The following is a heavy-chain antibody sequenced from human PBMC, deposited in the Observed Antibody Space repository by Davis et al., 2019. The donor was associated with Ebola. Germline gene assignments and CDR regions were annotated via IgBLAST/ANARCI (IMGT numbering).Heavy chain of an antibody. D-gene: IGHD6-19*01. CDR1: GGTFSSYA. CDR2: IIPILGIA. J-gene: IGHJ6*02. CDR3: ARDGIAVAGSPYYGMDV. V-gene: IGHV1-69*04. Sequence: SVKVSCKASGGTFSSYAISWVRQAPGQGLEWMGRIIPILGIANYAQKFQGRVTITADKSTSTAYMELSSLRSEDTAVYYCARDGIAVAGSPYYGMDVWGQGTTVTVSS.